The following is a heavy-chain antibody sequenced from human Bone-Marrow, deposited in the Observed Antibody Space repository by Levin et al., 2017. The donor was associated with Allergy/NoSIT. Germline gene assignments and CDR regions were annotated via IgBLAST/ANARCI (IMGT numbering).Heavy chain of an antibody. CDR1: GGSISTRSYY. J-gene: IGHJ5*02. CDR2: IHYTGDT. Sequence: SETLSLTCTVSGGSISTRSYYWGWIRQPPGKGLEWIGNIHYTGDTYYNPSLKSRVSISVDTSKNQFTLNLTSVTAADTAVYYCARAPRLHLIRDFEINWFDPWGQGTLVTVSA. D-gene: IGHD3-9*01. CDR3: ARAPRLHLIRDFEINWFDP. V-gene: IGHV4-39*06.